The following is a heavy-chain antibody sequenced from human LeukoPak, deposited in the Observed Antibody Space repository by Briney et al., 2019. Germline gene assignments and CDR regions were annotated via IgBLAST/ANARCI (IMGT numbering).Heavy chain of an antibody. D-gene: IGHD3-10*01. J-gene: IGHJ6*03. CDR2: IYSGGST. CDR3: ARAFLGTMVRGVIRYYYMDV. V-gene: IGHV3-53*01. Sequence: GGSLRLSCAASGFTFSNYAMSWVRQAPGKWLEWVSVIYSGGSTYYADSVKGRFTISRDNSKNTLYFQMNSLRAEDTAVYYCARAFLGTMVRGVIRYYYMDVWGKGTAVTISS. CDR1: GFTFSNYA.